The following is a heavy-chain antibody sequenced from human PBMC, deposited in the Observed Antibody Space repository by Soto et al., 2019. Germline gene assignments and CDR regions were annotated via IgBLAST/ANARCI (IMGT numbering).Heavy chain of an antibody. CDR3: ARVGTVLEIVTNNWFDP. CDR2: ISASGST. J-gene: IGHJ5*02. Sequence: SETLSLTCTVSGGSIISGDYYWSWIRQPPGKGLEWIGYISASGSTYYNPSLKSRATTSLDTSKNQLSLLLTSMTAADTAVYYCARVGTVLEIVTNNWFDPWGQGTLVTVSS. D-gene: IGHD3-22*01. CDR1: GGSIISGDYY. V-gene: IGHV4-30-4*01.